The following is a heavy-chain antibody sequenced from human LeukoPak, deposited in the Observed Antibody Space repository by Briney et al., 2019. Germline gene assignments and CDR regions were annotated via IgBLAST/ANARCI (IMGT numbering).Heavy chain of an antibody. J-gene: IGHJ4*02. D-gene: IGHD3-22*01. CDR1: GFSFSIYG. CDR2: IRSSDSTT. V-gene: IGHV3-48*04. Sequence: GGSLRLSCAASGFSFSIYGMKCVRQAPGKGMEWLSYIRSSDSTTYYADSVKGRFTISRDNAKNSLYLQMDSLRVEDTAVYYCAKRADSSAHSFDYWGQGTLVTVSS. CDR3: AKRADSSAHSFDY.